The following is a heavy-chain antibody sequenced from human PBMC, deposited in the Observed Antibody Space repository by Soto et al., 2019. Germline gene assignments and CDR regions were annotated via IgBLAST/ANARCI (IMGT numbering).Heavy chain of an antibody. J-gene: IGHJ6*02. V-gene: IGHV3-30*18. CDR3: AKGGSSWEYYYYYYGMDV. CDR2: ISYDGSNK. D-gene: IGHD6-13*01. CDR1: GFTFSSYG. Sequence: QVQLVESGGGVVQPGRSLRLSCAASGFTFSSYGMHWVRQAPGKGLEWVAVISYDGSNKYYADSVKGRFTISRDNSKNTLYLQMNSLRAEDTAVYYCAKGGSSWEYYYYYYGMDVWGQGTTVTVSS.